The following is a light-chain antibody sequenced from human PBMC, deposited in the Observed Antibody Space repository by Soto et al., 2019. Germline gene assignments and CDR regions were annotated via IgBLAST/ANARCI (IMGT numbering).Light chain of an antibody. J-gene: IGKJ1*01. CDR3: QQYGTSLSWS. CDR1: QSVTSSY. Sequence: EIVLTQSPGTLSLSPGERATLSCRASQSVTSSYLTWYQQKPGQAPRLLIYGASSRAAGIPDRFSGSGSGTVFTLTINLLEHENFGLYYCQQYGTSLSWSFGHGTKVDIK. V-gene: IGKV3-20*01. CDR2: GAS.